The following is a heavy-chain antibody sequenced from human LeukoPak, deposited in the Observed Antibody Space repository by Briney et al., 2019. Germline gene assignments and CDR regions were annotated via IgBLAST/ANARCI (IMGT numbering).Heavy chain of an antibody. Sequence: GGSLRLSCAASGFTFSSYGMHWVRQAPGKGLEWVAFIRYDGSNKYYADSVKGRFTISRDNSENTLYLQMNSLRAEDTAVYYCAKDNLSGWYSDYWGQGTLVTVSS. D-gene: IGHD6-19*01. CDR1: GFTFSSYG. V-gene: IGHV3-30*02. CDR2: IRYDGSNK. CDR3: AKDNLSGWYSDY. J-gene: IGHJ4*02.